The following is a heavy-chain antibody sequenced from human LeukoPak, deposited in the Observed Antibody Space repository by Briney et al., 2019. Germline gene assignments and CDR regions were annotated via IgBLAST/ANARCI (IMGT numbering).Heavy chain of an antibody. Sequence: GSLRTLLSASGIPLYHQSMDLVPPAPRKGPEWVPTINCSCGSTYYADSVKGRFTISRDNSKNTLYLQMNSLRAEDTAVYYCAKDRPNMVRGVIIRYYYGMDVWGQGTTVTVSS. CDR3: AKDRPNMVRGVIIRYYYGMDV. V-gene: IGHV3-23*01. CDR2: INCSCGST. D-gene: IGHD3-10*01. CDR1: GIPLYHQS. J-gene: IGHJ6*02.